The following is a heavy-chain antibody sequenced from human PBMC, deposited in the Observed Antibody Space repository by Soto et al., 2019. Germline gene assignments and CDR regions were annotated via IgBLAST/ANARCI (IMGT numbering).Heavy chain of an antibody. CDR1: GFTFSSYG. Sequence: GGSLRLSCAASGFTFSSYGMHWVRQAPGKGLEWVAVIWYDGSNKYYADSVKGRFTISRDNSKNTLYLQMNSLRAEDTAVYYCARDQGPYSSSSVNYWGHGTLVTVSS. J-gene: IGHJ4*01. CDR2: IWYDGSNK. V-gene: IGHV3-33*01. CDR3: ARDQGPYSSSSVNY. D-gene: IGHD6-6*01.